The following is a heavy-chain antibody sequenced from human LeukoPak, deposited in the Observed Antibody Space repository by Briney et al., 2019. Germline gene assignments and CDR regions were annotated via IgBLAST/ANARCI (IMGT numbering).Heavy chain of an antibody. CDR3: AKDRRGGPYYFDY. CDR2: ISGSGGST. Sequence: PGGSLRLSCAASGFTFSSYGMSWVRQAPGKGLEWVSAISGSGGSTYYADSVKGRFTISRDNSKNTLYLQMNSLRAEDTAVYYCAKDRRGGPYYFDYWGQGTLVTVSS. V-gene: IGHV3-23*01. CDR1: GFTFSSYG. D-gene: IGHD3-10*01. J-gene: IGHJ4*02.